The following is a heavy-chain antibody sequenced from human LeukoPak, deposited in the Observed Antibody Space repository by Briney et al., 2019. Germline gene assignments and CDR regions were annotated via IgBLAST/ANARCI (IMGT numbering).Heavy chain of an antibody. CDR1: GYTFTGYY. CDR2: INPNSGGT. D-gene: IGHD3-22*01. V-gene: IGHV1-2*02. Sequence: ASVKVSCKASGYTFTGYYMHWVRQAPGQGLEWMGWINPNSGGTNDAQKFQGRVTMTTDTSISTAYMELSRLRAEDTAVYYCAKLLDSSGYYHVTAFDMWGQGTMVTVSS. J-gene: IGHJ3*02. CDR3: AKLLDSSGYYHVTAFDM.